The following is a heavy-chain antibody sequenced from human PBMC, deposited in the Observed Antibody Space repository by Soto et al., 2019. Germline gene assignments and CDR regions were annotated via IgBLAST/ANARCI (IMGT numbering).Heavy chain of an antibody. V-gene: IGHV1-3*01. CDR2: IDPGNGNT. CDR1: LYIFTRYD. Sequence: GPSVTVCCKASLYIFTRYDMQLLLPSPGQRLEWMGWIDPGNGNTKYSRNLQGRVTITRDTSATTAYMELSSLRSEDTAVYYCARDRHSDSSGYYNEWGPGVLVTFS. D-gene: IGHD3-22*01. CDR3: ARDRHSDSSGYYNE. J-gene: IGHJ4*02.